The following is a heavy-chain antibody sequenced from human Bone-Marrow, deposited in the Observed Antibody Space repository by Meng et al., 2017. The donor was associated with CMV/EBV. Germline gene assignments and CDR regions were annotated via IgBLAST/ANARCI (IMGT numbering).Heavy chain of an antibody. Sequence: SGSTFTSDYMHWVRQAPGQGLEWMGVINPSDASTSYPRKFQGRVTMTRDTSTTTVHMEMAGLRSEDTAMYYCARGPKQLKPPRFDYWGQGTLVTVSS. V-gene: IGHV1-46*01. J-gene: IGHJ4*02. CDR2: INPSDAST. CDR3: ARGPKQLKPPRFDY. D-gene: IGHD5-24*01. CDR1: GSTFTSDY.